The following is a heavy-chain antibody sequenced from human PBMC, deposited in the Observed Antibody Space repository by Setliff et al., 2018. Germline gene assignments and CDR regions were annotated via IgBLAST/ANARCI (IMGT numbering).Heavy chain of an antibody. V-gene: IGHV1-18*01. CDR2: ISAYSGKT. CDR1: GYTFTSYA. CDR3: ARIQWLLWDY. Sequence: GASVKVSCKTSGYTFTSYAISWVRQAPGQGLEWMGWISAYSGKTNYAQKLQGRVTMTIDTTTSTAYMELRSLRSDDTAVYYCARIQWLLWDYWGQGTLVTVSS. D-gene: IGHD6-19*01. J-gene: IGHJ4*02.